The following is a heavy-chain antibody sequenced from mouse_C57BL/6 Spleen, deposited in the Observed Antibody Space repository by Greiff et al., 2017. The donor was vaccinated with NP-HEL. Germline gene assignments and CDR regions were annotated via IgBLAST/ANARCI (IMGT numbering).Heavy chain of an antibody. Sequence: VQLQQSGPELVKPGASVKISCKASGYTFTDYYMNWVKQSHGKSLEWIGDINPNNGGTSYNQKFKGKATLTVDKSSSTAYMELRSLTSEDSAVYYCARWSADWGQGTLVTVSA. CDR2: INPNNGGT. CDR3: ARWSAD. J-gene: IGHJ3*01. CDR1: GYTFTDYY. V-gene: IGHV1-26*01.